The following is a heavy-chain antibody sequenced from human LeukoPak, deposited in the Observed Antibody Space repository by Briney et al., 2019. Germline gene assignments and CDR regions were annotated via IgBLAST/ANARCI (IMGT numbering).Heavy chain of an antibody. CDR3: ARHVVRGVIFDWLDP. Sequence: GESLKISCKGSEYNFASYWIAWVRQMPGKGLEWMGIIYVGDSDTRYSPSFQGQVTISADKSINTAYLQWSSLKASDTAMYYCARHVVRGVIFDWLDPWGQGTLVTVSS. V-gene: IGHV5-51*01. D-gene: IGHD3-10*02. J-gene: IGHJ5*02. CDR1: EYNFASYW. CDR2: IYVGDSDT.